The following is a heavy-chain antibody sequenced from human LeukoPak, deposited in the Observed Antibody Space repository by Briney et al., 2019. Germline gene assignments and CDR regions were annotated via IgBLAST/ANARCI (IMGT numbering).Heavy chain of an antibody. CDR3: ARAVRVGASNWFDP. V-gene: IGHV4-59*01. Sequence: SGTLSLTCTVSGGSISSYYWSWIRQPPGKGLEWIGYVYYSGSTNYNPSLKSRVTISVDTSKNQFSLKLSSVTAADTAVYYCARAVRVGASNWFDPWGQGTLVTVSS. CDR1: GGSISSYY. CDR2: VYYSGST. J-gene: IGHJ5*02. D-gene: IGHD1-26*01.